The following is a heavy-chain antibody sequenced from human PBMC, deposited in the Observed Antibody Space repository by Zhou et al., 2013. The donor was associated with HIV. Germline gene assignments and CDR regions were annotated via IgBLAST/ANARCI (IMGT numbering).Heavy chain of an antibody. CDR1: GGTFSSYA. V-gene: IGHV1-69*05. CDR2: IIPIFGTA. Sequence: QVQLVQSGAEVKKPGSSVKVSCKASGGTFSSYAISWVRQAPGQGLEWMGGIIPIFGTANYAQKFQGRVTITTDESTSTAYMELSSLRSEDTAVYYCAYNGDIVVVPAAPLGYWGQGTLVTVSS. D-gene: IGHD2-2*01. CDR3: AYNGDIVVVPAAPLGY. J-gene: IGHJ4*02.